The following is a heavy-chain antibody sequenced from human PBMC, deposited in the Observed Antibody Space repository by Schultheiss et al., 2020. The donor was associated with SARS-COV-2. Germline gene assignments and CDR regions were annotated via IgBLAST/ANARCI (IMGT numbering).Heavy chain of an antibody. Sequence: GGSLRLSCAASGFTFSSYWMSWVRQAPGKGLGWVSGISGSGGSTYYADSVKGRFTISRDNSKNTLYLQMNSLRAEDTAVYYCAKGQEVLMVYAIDYWGQGTLVTVSS. D-gene: IGHD2-8*01. J-gene: IGHJ4*02. CDR2: ISGSGGST. CDR3: AKGQEVLMVYAIDY. CDR1: GFTFSSYW. V-gene: IGHV3-23*01.